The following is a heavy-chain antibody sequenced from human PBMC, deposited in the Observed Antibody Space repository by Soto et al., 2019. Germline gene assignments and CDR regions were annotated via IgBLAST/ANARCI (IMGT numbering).Heavy chain of an antibody. V-gene: IGHV1-69*05. J-gene: IGHJ6*02. CDR1: GGTFSSYA. CDR2: IIPIFGTA. D-gene: IGHD3-10*01. CDR3: ASHGFGEKYYYGMDG. Sequence: QVQLVQSGAEVKKPGSSVKVSCKASGGTFSSYAINWVRQAPGQGLEWMGGIIPIFGTADYAQKFQGRVKIHPAQSTSTAYMELSSLKSEDTAVYYFASHGFGEKYYYGMDGWGQGTTVTVSS.